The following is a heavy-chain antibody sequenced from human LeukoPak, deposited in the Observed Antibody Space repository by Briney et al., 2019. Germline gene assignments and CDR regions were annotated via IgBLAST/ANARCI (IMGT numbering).Heavy chain of an antibody. J-gene: IGHJ6*02. CDR3: ARDPSSGWFEYGMDV. CDR2: ISYDGSNK. V-gene: IGHV3-30-3*01. D-gene: IGHD6-19*01. CDR1: GFTFSSYA. Sequence: PGRSLRLSCAASGFTFSSYAMHWVRQAPGKGLEWVAVISYDGSNKCYADSVKGRFTISRDNSKNTLYLQMNSLRAEDTAVYYCARDPSSGWFEYGMDVWGQGTTVTVSS.